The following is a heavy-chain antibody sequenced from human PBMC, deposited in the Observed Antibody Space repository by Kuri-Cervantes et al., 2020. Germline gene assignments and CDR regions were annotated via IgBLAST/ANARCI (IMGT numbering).Heavy chain of an antibody. Sequence: GGSLRFSCAASGFTFSSYGMHWVRQAPGKGLEWVANIKQDGSEKYYVDSVKGRFTISRDNAKNSLYLQMNSLRAGDTAVYYCARDLPRGGGGPWFDPWGQGTLVTVSS. CDR1: GFTFSSYG. V-gene: IGHV3-7*03. J-gene: IGHJ5*02. D-gene: IGHD2-15*01. CDR3: ARDLPRGGGGPWFDP. CDR2: IKQDGSEK.